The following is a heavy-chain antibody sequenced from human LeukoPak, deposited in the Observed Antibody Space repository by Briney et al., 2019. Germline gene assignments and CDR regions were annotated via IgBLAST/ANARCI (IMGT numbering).Heavy chain of an antibody. D-gene: IGHD5-12*01. V-gene: IGHV3-33*08. CDR3: AKLVATGVDFDY. CDR1: GFTVSSNY. Sequence: PGGSLRLSCAASGFTVSSNYMSWVRQAPGKGLEWVAVIWYDGSNKYYADSVKGRFTISRDNSKNTLYLQMNSLRAEDTAVYYCAKLVATGVDFDYWGQGTLVTVSS. CDR2: IWYDGSNK. J-gene: IGHJ4*02.